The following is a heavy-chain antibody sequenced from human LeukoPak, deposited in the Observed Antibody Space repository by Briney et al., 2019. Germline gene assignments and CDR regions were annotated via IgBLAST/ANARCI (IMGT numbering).Heavy chain of an antibody. CDR3: ASVGGLNYDFDY. D-gene: IGHD3-10*01. J-gene: IGHJ4*02. CDR1: GGSIDTYY. Sequence: SETLSLTCTVSGGSIDTYYWSWIRQPPGKGLEWIGYISNIGSTNYNPSLKGRVTISVDTSKSQLSMSLSAVTAADTAIYYCASVGGLNYDFDYWSQGTLVTVSS. CDR2: ISNIGST. V-gene: IGHV4-59*01.